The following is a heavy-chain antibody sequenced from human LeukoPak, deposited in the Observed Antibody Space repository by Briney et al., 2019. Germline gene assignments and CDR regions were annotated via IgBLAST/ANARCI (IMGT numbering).Heavy chain of an antibody. D-gene: IGHD3-10*01. Sequence: PGGSLRLSCAASGFTFSDYGMHWVRQAPGKGLEWVAVIWYDGSNKYYADSVKGRFTISRDNSKNTLSLQMNSLRAEDTAVYYCARDRQYYYGSGNERGYFDYWGQGTLVTVSS. CDR1: GFTFSDYG. CDR3: ARDRQYYYGSGNERGYFDY. J-gene: IGHJ4*02. V-gene: IGHV3-33*01. CDR2: IWYDGSNK.